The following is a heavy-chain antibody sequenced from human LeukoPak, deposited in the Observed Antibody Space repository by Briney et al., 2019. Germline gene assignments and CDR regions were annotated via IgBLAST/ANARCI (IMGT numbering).Heavy chain of an antibody. Sequence: ASVKVSCKTSGYTFNDYYLHWVRQAPGQSFEYMGIINPAGGSTSYHHKFQDIVTMTREASTSTISMELRSLTFEDTALYDCARGQLGPTSAPFDSWGQGSLVTVSS. J-gene: IGHJ4*02. CDR2: INPAGGST. CDR3: ARGQLGPTSAPFDS. V-gene: IGHV1-46*02. D-gene: IGHD1-1*01. CDR1: GYTFNDYY.